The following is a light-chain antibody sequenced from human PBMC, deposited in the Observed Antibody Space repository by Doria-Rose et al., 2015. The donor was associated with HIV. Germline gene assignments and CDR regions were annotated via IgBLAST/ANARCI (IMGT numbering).Light chain of an antibody. J-gene: IGKJ5*01. Sequence: DIQMTQSPSSVSASVGDRVTITCRASEAISSWLVWYQQKPGKAPKVLIYAASTLQGGVPSRFSGSGFGTDSTLTISNLQPEDFATYYCQQSNSFPITFGQGTRLEIK. V-gene: IGKV1-12*01. CDR3: QQSNSFPIT. CDR2: AAS. CDR1: EAISSW.